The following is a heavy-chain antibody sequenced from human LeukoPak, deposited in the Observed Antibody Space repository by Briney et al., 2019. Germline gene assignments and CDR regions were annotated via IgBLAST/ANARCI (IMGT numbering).Heavy chain of an antibody. D-gene: IGHD6-13*01. CDR2: ILHTGST. CDR1: DYSLTNHY. V-gene: IGHV4-34*12. J-gene: IGHJ5*02. Sequence: SETLSLTCAVYDYSLTNHYWIWIRQPPGKGLEWIGEILHTGSTNYNPSFKGRVTISIDTSKNQFFLSLTSVTAADTAVYYCAGGPAAVHPWGQGTLVTVSS. CDR3: AGGPAAVHP.